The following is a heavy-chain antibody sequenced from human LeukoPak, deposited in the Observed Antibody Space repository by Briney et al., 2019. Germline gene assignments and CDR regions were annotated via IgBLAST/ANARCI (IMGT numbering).Heavy chain of an antibody. CDR1: GFTFSSYW. CDR2: IKSDGKT. J-gene: IGHJ1*01. Sequence: GGSLRLSCATSGFTFSSYWMHWVRQAPGKGLVWVSRIKSDGKTNYADSVKGRFTISRDNAKNTVSLQMNSLRAEDTGVYYCARAPSEIGGYYPEYFRHWGQGTLVTVSS. V-gene: IGHV3-74*01. D-gene: IGHD3-22*01. CDR3: ARAPSEIGGYYPEYFRH.